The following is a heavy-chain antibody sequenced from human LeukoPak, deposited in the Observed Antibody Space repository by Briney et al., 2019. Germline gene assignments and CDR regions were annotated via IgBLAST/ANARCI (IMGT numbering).Heavy chain of an antibody. Sequence: PSETLSLTCAVYGGSFSGYYWSWIRQPPGKGLEWIGEINHSGSTNYNPSLKSRVTISVDTSKNQFSLKLSSVTAADTAVYYCARGIGYYDSSGYSFDYWGQGTLVTVSS. D-gene: IGHD3-22*01. V-gene: IGHV4-34*01. J-gene: IGHJ4*02. CDR2: INHSGST. CDR3: ARGIGYYDSSGYSFDY. CDR1: GGSFSGYY.